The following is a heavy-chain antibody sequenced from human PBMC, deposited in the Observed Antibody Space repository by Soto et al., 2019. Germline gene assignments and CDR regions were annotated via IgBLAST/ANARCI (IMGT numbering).Heavy chain of an antibody. Sequence: SETLSLTCNVSGDSINSGNYYWTWIRQPPGKGLEWIGYIFYTGSINYNPSFAGRVTISEDTSKNQFSLKLLSVTSADTAVYFCAAGEASSRNLAPYYLNFWGQGTLVTVSS. CDR2: IFYTGSI. CDR1: GDSINSGNYY. D-gene: IGHD6-13*01. J-gene: IGHJ4*02. V-gene: IGHV4-61*01. CDR3: AAGEASSRNLAPYYLNF.